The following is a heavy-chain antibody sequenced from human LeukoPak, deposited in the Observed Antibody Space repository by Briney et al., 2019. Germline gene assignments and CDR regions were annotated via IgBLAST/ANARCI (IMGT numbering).Heavy chain of an antibody. J-gene: IGHJ6*03. CDR1: GGSISSYY. Sequence: SETLSLTCTVSGGSISSYYWSWIRQPAGKGLEWIGRIYTSGSTNYNPSLKSRVTMSVDTSKNQFSLKLSSVTAADTAVYYCARVRRSDDFWTSYYYYMDVWGKGTTVTVSS. D-gene: IGHD3-3*01. CDR3: ARVRRSDDFWTSYYYYMDV. V-gene: IGHV4-4*07. CDR2: IYTSGST.